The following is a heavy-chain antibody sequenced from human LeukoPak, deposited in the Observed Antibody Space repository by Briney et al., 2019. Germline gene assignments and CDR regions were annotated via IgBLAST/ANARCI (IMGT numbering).Heavy chain of an antibody. CDR2: IHWDDDE. CDR1: GFSLNTSGLG. V-gene: IGHV2-5*02. D-gene: IGHD3-22*01. J-gene: IGHJ4*02. Sequence: SGPTLVKPTQTLTVTCTVSGFSLNTSGLGVGWIRQPPGQALEWLALIHWDDDERYSPSLKDRLTIKKDNSKNQVVLVMTNMDPVDTATYYCAHSGMMVVAPFDHWGQGILVTVSS. CDR3: AHSGMMVVAPFDH.